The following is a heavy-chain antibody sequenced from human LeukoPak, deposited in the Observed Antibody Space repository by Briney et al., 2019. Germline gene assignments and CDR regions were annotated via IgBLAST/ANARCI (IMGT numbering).Heavy chain of an antibody. V-gene: IGHV4-34*01. J-gene: IGHJ4*02. CDR1: GGSFSGYY. D-gene: IGHD3-16*01. Sequence: SETLSLTCAVYGGSFSGYYWSWIRQPPGKGLGWIGEINHSGSTNYNPSLKSRVTISVDTSKNQFSLKLSSVTAADTAVCYCARVPATATSYAYFDYWGQGTLVTVSS. CDR2: INHSGST. CDR3: ARVPATATSYAYFDY.